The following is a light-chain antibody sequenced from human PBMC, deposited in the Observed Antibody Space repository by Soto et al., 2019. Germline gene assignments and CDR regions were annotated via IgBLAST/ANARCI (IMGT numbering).Light chain of an antibody. V-gene: IGLV2-14*01. CDR2: DVR. CDR1: SSDVGGYNY. J-gene: IGLJ2*01. CDR3: SSYTSSSTDVV. Sequence: QSALTQPASVSGSPGQSITISCTGTSSDVGGYNYVSWYQQHPGKAPKLMIYDVRKRPSGVSNRFSGSKSGNTPSLTISGLQAEDEADYYCSSYTSSSTDVVFGGGTKLTVL.